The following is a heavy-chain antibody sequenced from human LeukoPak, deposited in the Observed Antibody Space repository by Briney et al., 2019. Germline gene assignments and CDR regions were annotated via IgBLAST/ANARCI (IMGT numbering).Heavy chain of an antibody. Sequence: GGSLRLSCAASGFTFSSSGMSWVRQAPGKGLEWVSVIYSGGSTYYADSVKGRFTISRDNSKNTLYLQMNSLRAEDTAVYYCARGTSSGYFQLYFDYWGQGTLVTVSS. CDR2: IYSGGST. CDR1: GFTFSSSG. CDR3: ARGTSSGYFQLYFDY. V-gene: IGHV3-53*01. D-gene: IGHD3-22*01. J-gene: IGHJ4*02.